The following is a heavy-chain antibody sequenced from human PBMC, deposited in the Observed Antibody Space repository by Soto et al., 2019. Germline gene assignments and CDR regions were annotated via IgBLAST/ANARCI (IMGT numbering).Heavy chain of an antibody. CDR1: GFTFSSYD. V-gene: IGHV3-13*01. Sequence: GGSLRLSCAASGFTFSSYDMHWVRQATGKGLEWVSAIGTVGDTYYPGSVKGRFTISRENAKNSLYLQMNSLRAGDTAVYYCARGRFRGVVVPAATLDPWGQGTLVTVSS. CDR3: ARGRFRGVVVPAATLDP. D-gene: IGHD2-2*01. CDR2: IGTVGDT. J-gene: IGHJ5*02.